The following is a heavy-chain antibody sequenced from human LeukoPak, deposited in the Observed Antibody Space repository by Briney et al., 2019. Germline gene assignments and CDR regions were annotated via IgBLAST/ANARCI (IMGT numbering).Heavy chain of an antibody. Sequence: PSETLSLTCTVSGGSISSYYWSWLRQPPGKGLEWIGYIYYSGSTNYNPSLKSRVTISVDTSKNQFSLKLSSVTAADTAVYYCARELYGDYYFDYWGQGTLVTVSS. CDR3: ARELYGDYYFDY. CDR1: GGSISSYY. CDR2: IYYSGST. V-gene: IGHV4-59*01. J-gene: IGHJ4*02. D-gene: IGHD4-17*01.